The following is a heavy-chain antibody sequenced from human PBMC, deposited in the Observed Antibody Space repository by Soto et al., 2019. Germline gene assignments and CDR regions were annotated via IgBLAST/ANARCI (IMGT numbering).Heavy chain of an antibody. D-gene: IGHD3-10*01. V-gene: IGHV4-31*03. CDR2: TCYSGST. Sequence: SETLSLTCTVSGGSISSGGYYWSWIRQHPGKGLEWIGYTCYSGSTYYNPSLKSRVTISVDTSKSQFSLKLSSVTAADTAVYYCASITMVRGVPYWGQGTLVTVSS. J-gene: IGHJ4*02. CDR3: ASITMVRGVPY. CDR1: GGSISSGGYY.